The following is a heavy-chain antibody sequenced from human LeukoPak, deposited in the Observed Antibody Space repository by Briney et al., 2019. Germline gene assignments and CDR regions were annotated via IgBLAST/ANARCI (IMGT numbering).Heavy chain of an antibody. V-gene: IGHV6-1*01. CDR2: TYYRSKWYN. J-gene: IGHJ2*01. Sequence: SQTLSLTCAISGDTVSTNSAAWNWIRQSPSRGLEWLARTYYRSKWYNDYAVSVKSRITINPDTSKNQLTLQLNSVTAKDTAVYYCARDRGRYIDLWGRGTLVTVSS. CDR1: GDTVSTNSAA. CDR3: ARDRGRYIDL. D-gene: IGHD3-10*01.